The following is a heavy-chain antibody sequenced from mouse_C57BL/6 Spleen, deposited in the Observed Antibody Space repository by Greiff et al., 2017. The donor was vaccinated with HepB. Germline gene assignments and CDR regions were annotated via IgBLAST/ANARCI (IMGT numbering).Heavy chain of an antibody. J-gene: IGHJ4*01. CDR2: ISSGSSTI. V-gene: IGHV5-17*01. CDR3: ARGGYYGGAMDY. CDR1: GFTFSDYG. D-gene: IGHD2-3*01. Sequence: EVHLVESGGGLVKPGGSLKLSCAASGFTFSDYGMHWVRQAPEKGLEWVAYISSGSSTIYYADTVKGRFTISRDNAKNTLFLQMTSLRSEDTAMYYCARGGYYGGAMDYWGQGTSVTVSS.